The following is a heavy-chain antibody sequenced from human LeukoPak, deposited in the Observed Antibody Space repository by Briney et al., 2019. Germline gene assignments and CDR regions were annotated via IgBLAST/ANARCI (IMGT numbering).Heavy chain of an antibody. J-gene: IGHJ4*02. V-gene: IGHV4-39*01. CDR3: ARHLSPSRGYCFDY. CDR1: GGSISSYY. CDR2: IYYSGST. D-gene: IGHD3-10*01. Sequence: PSETLSLTCTVSGGSISSYYWGWIRQPPGKGLEWIGSIYYSGSTYYNPSLKSRVTISVDTSKNQFSLKLSSVTAADTAVYYCARHLSPSRGYCFDYWGQGTLVTVSS.